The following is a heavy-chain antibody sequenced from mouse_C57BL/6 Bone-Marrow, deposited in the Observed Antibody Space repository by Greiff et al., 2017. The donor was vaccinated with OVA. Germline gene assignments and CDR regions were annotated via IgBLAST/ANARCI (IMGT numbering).Heavy chain of an antibody. CDR1: GFTFSSYG. CDR2: ISSGGSYT. J-gene: IGHJ4*01. V-gene: IGHV5-6*01. Sequence: EVHLVESGGDLVKPGGSLKLSCAASGFTFSSYGMSWVRQTPDKRLEWVATISSGGSYTYYPDSVKGRFTISRDNAKKTLYLQMSSLKSEDTAMYYCARLGFLYAMDYWGQGTSVTVSS. CDR3: ARLGFLYAMDY.